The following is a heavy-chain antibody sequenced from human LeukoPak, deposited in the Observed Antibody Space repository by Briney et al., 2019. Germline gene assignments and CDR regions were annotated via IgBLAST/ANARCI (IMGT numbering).Heavy chain of an antibody. J-gene: IGHJ3*02. CDR1: GGTFSSYA. D-gene: IGHD2-2*02. Sequence: SVKVSCKASGGTFSSYAISWVRQAPGQGLEWMGGIISFFGTANYAQKFQGRVTITADESTSTAYMELSSLRSEDTAVYYCAREPPNCSSTSCYSVGAFDIWGQGTMVTVSS. V-gene: IGHV1-69*13. CDR3: AREPPNCSSTSCYSVGAFDI. CDR2: IISFFGTA.